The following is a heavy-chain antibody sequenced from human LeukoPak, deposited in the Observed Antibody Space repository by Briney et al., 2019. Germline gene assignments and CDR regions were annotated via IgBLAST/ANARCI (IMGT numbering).Heavy chain of an antibody. CDR2: IKQDGSEK. CDR1: GFTFSSYA. CDR3: ARDIPHYYGSGSSNFDY. Sequence: GGSLRLSCAASGFTFSSYAMHWVRQAPGKGLEWVANIKQDGSEKYYVDSVKGRFTISRDNAKNSLYLQMNSLRAEDTAVYYCARDIPHYYGSGSSNFDYWGQGTLVTVSS. J-gene: IGHJ4*02. V-gene: IGHV3-7*01. D-gene: IGHD3-10*01.